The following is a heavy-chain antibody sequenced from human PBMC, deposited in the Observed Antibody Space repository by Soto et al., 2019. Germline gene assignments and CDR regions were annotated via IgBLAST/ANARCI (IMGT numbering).Heavy chain of an antibody. D-gene: IGHD3-22*01. J-gene: IGHJ6*02. CDR1: GYTFTSYH. CDR2: INPSGGST. V-gene: IGHV1-46*01. CDR3: ARDYQYYDSSGYPLYYYGMDV. Sequence: WPPVKVSCKASGYTFTSYHMHWVRQAPGQGLEWMGIINPSGGSTSYAQKFQGRVTMTRDTSTSTVYMELSSLRSEDTAVYYCARDYQYYDSSGYPLYYYGMDVWGQGTTVTVSS.